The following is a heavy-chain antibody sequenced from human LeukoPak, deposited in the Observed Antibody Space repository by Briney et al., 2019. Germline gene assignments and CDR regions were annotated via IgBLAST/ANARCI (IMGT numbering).Heavy chain of an antibody. J-gene: IGHJ4*02. CDR1: GYTFIGYG. D-gene: IGHD2-8*01. CDR2: ITTSNGNT. CDR3: GRVINGFIDY. Sequence: ASVKVSCKASGYTFIGYGISWVRQAPGQGLEWMGWITTSNGNTNYAQKFQDKFTMTSDTPTSAAYMELRSLRSDDTAVYYCGRVINGFIDYWGQGTLVTVSS. V-gene: IGHV1-18*01.